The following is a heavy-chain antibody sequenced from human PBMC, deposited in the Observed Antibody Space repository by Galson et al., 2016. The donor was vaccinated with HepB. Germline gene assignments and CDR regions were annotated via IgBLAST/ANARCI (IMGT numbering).Heavy chain of an antibody. CDR1: GFTFSDSN. Sequence: SLRLPCAASGFTFSDSNMHWVRQAPGKGLEWVSHISNDGTFRDYADSVRGRFSISRDQSNNTLYLQMNSLRLDDTAIYYCARGAPFDSWGQGTLVTVSS. CDR3: ARGAPFDS. V-gene: IGHV3-30*04. CDR2: ISNDGTFR. J-gene: IGHJ4*02.